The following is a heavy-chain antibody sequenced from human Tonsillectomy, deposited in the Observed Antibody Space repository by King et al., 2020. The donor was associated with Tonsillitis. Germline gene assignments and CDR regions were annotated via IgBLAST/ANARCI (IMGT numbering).Heavy chain of an antibody. V-gene: IGHV3-53*01. CDR1: GFTVSSNY. CDR2: TYSGGST. D-gene: IGHD2-2*01. J-gene: IGHJ4*02. CDR3: ARVVPAANFDF. Sequence: VQLVESGGGLIQPGRSLRLSCAASGFTVSSNYMSWVRQAPGKGLEWVSITYSGGSTNYADSVEGRFTISRDNSKNTLYLRMNSLRAEDTAVYYCARVVPAANFDFWGQGALVTVSS.